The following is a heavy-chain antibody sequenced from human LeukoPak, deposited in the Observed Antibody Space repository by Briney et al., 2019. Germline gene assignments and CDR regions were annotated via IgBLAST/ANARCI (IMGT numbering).Heavy chain of an antibody. V-gene: IGHV4-59*01. J-gene: IGHJ5*01. CDR1: GGSISTYY. CDR3: ARAPVVRGVFGWFDF. D-gene: IGHD3-10*01. CDR2: RHDSGSS. Sequence: TSETLSLTCSVSGGSISTYYWNWFRRPPGKGLEWIGHRHDSGSSNYNPSLKSRVTISIDTSKNQFSLKLNSVTAADTADYYCARAPVVRGVFGWFDFWGQGVLVTVSS.